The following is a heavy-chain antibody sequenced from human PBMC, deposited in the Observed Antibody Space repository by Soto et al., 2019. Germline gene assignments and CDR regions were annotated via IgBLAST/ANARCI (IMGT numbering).Heavy chain of an antibody. CDR3: ARHNYGSGSTYFDY. Sequence: TLSLTCAVSGDSVSSNKWWGWVRQSPGKGLEWIADMLHSGTTSYSPSLESRVTLSIDKSKNQFSLRLNSMTAADTAVYYCARHNYGSGSTYFDYWGQGTLVTVSS. V-gene: IGHV4-4*02. CDR2: MLHSGTT. D-gene: IGHD3-10*01. J-gene: IGHJ4*02. CDR1: GDSVSSNKW.